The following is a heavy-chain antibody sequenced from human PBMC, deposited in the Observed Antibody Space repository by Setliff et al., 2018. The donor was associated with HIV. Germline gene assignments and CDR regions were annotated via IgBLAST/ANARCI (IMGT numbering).Heavy chain of an antibody. J-gene: IGHJ3*02. CDR3: ARVVLLEPLTPGGTFDI. CDR1: GVSVSRDGYY. CDR2: ISYIGTT. D-gene: IGHD3-16*01. Sequence: PSETLSLTCTVSGVSVSRDGYYWSWIRQLPGKDLEWIAFISYIGTTFYNPSLKSRPTISRVPAKNQFSLKLSSVTAADTAVYYCARVVLLEPLTPGGTFDIWGQGTTVTVSS. V-gene: IGHV4-31*03.